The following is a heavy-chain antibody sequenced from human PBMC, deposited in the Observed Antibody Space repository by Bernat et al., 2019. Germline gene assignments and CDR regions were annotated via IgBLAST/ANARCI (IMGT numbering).Heavy chain of an antibody. CDR3: ARSAVEDWNYARDWFDP. Sequence: QVQLQESGPGLVKPSQTLSLTCTVSGGSISSGDYYWSWIRQPPGKGLEWIGEIYHSGSTNYNPSLKSRVTISVDKSKNQFSLKLSSVTAADTAVYYCARSAVEDWNYARDWFDPWGQGTLVTVSS. J-gene: IGHJ5*02. CDR2: IYHSGST. CDR1: GGSISSGDYY. D-gene: IGHD1-7*01. V-gene: IGHV4-30-4*01.